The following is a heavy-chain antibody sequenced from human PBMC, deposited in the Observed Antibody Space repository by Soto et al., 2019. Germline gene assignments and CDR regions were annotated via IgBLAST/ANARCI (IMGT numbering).Heavy chain of an antibody. V-gene: IGHV4-34*01. D-gene: IGHD2-15*01. CDR2: INHSGST. CDR3: AREAPKYCSGGSCYRGGTS. CDR1: GGSFSGYY. Sequence: SETLSLTCAVYGGSFSGYYWSWIRRPPGKGLEWVGEINHSGSTNYNPSLKSRVTISVDTSKNQFSLKLSSVTAADTAVYYCAREAPKYCSGGSCYRGGTSWGQGTLVTVSS. J-gene: IGHJ5*02.